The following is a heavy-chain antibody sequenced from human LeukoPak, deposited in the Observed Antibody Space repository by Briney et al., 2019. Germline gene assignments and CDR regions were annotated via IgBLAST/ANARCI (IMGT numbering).Heavy chain of an antibody. J-gene: IGHJ3*02. CDR3: ARLEDSSSSPPDAFDI. CDR2: ISYDGSNK. V-gene: IGHV3-30-3*01. D-gene: IGHD6-6*01. Sequence: GGSLRLSCAASGFTFSSYAMHWVRQAPGKGLEWVAVISYDGSNKYYADSVKGRFPISRDNSKNTLYLQMNSLRAEDTAVYYCARLEDSSSSPPDAFDIWGQGTMVTVSS. CDR1: GFTFSSYA.